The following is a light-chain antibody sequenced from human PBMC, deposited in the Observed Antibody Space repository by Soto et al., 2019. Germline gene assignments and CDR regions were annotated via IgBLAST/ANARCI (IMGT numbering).Light chain of an antibody. Sequence: DIQLTQSPSFLSASVGDRVTITCRASQGISSYLAWYQQKPGKAPKLLIYAASTLQSGVPSRFSGSGSGTEFTLTISSLQPEDSATHYCQQLNSYPHITFGPGTKVDIK. CDR1: QGISSY. J-gene: IGKJ3*01. CDR3: QQLNSYPHIT. CDR2: AAS. V-gene: IGKV1-9*01.